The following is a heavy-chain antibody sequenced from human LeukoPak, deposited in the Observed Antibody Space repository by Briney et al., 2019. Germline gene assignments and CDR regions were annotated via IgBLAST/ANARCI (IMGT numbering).Heavy chain of an antibody. CDR1: GFTFVSSA. D-gene: IGHD2-2*01. V-gene: IGHV3-30*02. CDR2: IQFDGSYK. J-gene: IGHJ4*02. CDR3: ATHCSGTACHRDY. Sequence: GGSLRLSCAASGFTFVSSAMHWVRQAPGKGLECVAFIQFDGSYKLYSGSVKGRFTISRDNSKNTLYLEMNSLRPEDTAVYYRATHCSGTACHRDYWGQGTLVTVSS.